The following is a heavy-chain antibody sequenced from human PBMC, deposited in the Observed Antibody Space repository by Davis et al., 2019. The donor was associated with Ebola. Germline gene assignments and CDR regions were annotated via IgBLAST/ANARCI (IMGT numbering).Heavy chain of an antibody. CDR2: INHSGGT. CDR3: AKVGQMKWNFRYAMDV. CDR1: GGSLSGYY. Sequence: MPGGSLRLSCAVYGGSLSGYYWSWIRQPPGKGLEWIGEINHSGGTKYNPSLKSRVIISADTSKNQFSLKLNSVTAADTAVYYCAKVGQMKWNFRYAMDVWGQGTTVTVS. D-gene: IGHD1-7*01. J-gene: IGHJ6*02. V-gene: IGHV4-34*01.